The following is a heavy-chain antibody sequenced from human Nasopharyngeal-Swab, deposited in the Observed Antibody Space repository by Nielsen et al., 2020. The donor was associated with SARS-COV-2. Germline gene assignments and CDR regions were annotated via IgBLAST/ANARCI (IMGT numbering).Heavy chain of an antibody. CDR3: ARGTHYDILTGYYPWDYYGMDV. V-gene: IGHV1-18*01. Sequence: ASVKVSCKASGYTFTSYGISWVRQAPGQGLEWMGWISAYNGNTNYAQKLQGRVTMTTDTSTSTAYMELRSLRSDDTAVYYCARGTHYDILTGYYPWDYYGMDVWGQGTTVTVSS. D-gene: IGHD3-9*01. J-gene: IGHJ6*02. CDR1: GYTFTSYG. CDR2: ISAYNGNT.